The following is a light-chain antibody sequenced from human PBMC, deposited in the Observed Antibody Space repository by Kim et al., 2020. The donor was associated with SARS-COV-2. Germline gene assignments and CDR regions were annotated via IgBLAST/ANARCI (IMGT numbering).Light chain of an antibody. CDR3: QQCANLPYT. CDR1: QDISDS. CDR2: DAS. Sequence: DIQMTQSPSSRSTSVGDRVTIACQASQDISDSLSCFQRKPGRAPKLLIYDASISETGVPSRFSGGGSGTHLTYAISRLQPEDIATYCCQQCANLPYTFGQGTKLEIK. V-gene: IGKV1-33*01. J-gene: IGKJ2*01.